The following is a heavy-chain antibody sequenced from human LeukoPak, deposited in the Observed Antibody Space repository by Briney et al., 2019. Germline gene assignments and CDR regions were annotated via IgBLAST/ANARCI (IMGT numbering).Heavy chain of an antibody. J-gene: IGHJ4*02. CDR2: INTSGRT. CDR1: GGSISSGNYY. V-gene: IGHV4-61*02. Sequence: SETLSLTCTVSGGSISSGNYYWSWIRQPAGKGLEWIGRINTSGRTSYNPSLKRRVTISAGMSKNQFSLKLTSVTAADTAVYYCARERWGGTEYWGQGTLVTVSS. CDR3: ARERWGGTEY. D-gene: IGHD2-21*01.